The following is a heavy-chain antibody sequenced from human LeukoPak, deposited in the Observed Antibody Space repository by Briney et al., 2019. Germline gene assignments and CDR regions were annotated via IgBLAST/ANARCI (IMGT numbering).Heavy chain of an antibody. CDR3: ATVRGCGGDCYYIDY. J-gene: IGHJ4*02. Sequence: SQTLSLTCAISGDSVSSNSAAWNWIRQSPSRGLEWLGRTYYRSKWYNDYAVSVKSRIIINPDTSKNQFSLQLSSVTPEDTAVYYCATVRGCGGDCYYIDYWGQGTLVAVSS. V-gene: IGHV6-1*01. CDR2: TYYRSKWYN. CDR1: GDSVSSNSAA. D-gene: IGHD2-21*02.